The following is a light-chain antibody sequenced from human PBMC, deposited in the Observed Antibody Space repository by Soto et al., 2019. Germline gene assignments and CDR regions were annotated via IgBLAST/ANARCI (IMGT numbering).Light chain of an antibody. CDR3: GSLADAYAVV. CDR2: DVT. J-gene: IGLJ2*01. CDR1: SSDIGSYNR. Sequence: QSALTQPRSVSGSPGQSVTISCTGTSSDIGSYNRVSWFQQPPGEAPKLIIYDVTKRPSGVPDRFSGSKSGNTAYLTISGLHAEDDADYDCGSLADAYAVVFGGGTKLTVL. V-gene: IGLV2-11*01.